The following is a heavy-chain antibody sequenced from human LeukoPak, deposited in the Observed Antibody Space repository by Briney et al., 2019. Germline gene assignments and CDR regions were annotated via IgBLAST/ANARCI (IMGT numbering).Heavy chain of an antibody. CDR3: ARGVYYYDSSGFNFDY. J-gene: IGHJ4*02. CDR1: GGSFSGYY. Sequence: SETLSLTCAVYGGSFSGYYWSWIRQPPGKGLEWIGEINHSGSTNYNPSLKSRVTISVDTSKNQFSLKLSSVTAADTAVYYCARGVYYYDSSGFNFDYWGQGTLVTVSS. V-gene: IGHV4-34*01. CDR2: INHSGST. D-gene: IGHD3-22*01.